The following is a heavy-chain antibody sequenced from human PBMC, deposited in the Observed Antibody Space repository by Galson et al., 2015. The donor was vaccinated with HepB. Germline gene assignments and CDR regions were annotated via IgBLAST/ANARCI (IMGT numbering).Heavy chain of an antibody. Sequence: TLSLTCTVSGGSISSGGYYWSRIRQHPGKGLEWIGYIYYSGSTYYNPSLKSRVTISVDTSKNQFSLKLSSVTAADTAVYYCARGVRWLENSPKAFDYWGQGTLVTVSS. J-gene: IGHJ4*02. CDR2: IYYSGST. CDR3: ARGVRWLENSPKAFDY. CDR1: GGSISSGGYY. D-gene: IGHD5-24*01. V-gene: IGHV4-31*03.